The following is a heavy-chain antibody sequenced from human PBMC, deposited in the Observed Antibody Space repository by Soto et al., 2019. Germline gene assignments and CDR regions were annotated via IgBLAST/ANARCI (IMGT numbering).Heavy chain of an antibody. CDR1: GFSLTTSGVG. Sequence: ESGPTVVKPTETLTLTCTFSGFSLTTSGVGVGWVRQSPGKAPEWLALIYWDDDKRYSTSLKSRLTITKDTSKNQVVLTMANVDPADTATYYCAHRVLRTVFGLVTTTAIYFDFWGQGTPVVVSS. V-gene: IGHV2-5*02. CDR3: AHRVLRTVFGLVTTTAIYFDF. J-gene: IGHJ4*02. D-gene: IGHD3-3*01. CDR2: IYWDDDK.